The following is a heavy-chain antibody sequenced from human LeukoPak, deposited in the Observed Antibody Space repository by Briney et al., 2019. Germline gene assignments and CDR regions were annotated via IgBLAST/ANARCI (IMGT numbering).Heavy chain of an antibody. CDR2: IYHSGST. V-gene: IGHV4-59*12. Sequence: SETLSLTCTVSGGSISSYYWSWIRQPPGKGLEWIGYIYHSGSTYYNPSLKSRVTISVDRSKNQFSLKLSSVTAADTAVYYCARDFGGYDSAFDYWGQGTLVTVSS. CDR3: ARDFGGYDSAFDY. CDR1: GGSISSYY. D-gene: IGHD5-12*01. J-gene: IGHJ4*02.